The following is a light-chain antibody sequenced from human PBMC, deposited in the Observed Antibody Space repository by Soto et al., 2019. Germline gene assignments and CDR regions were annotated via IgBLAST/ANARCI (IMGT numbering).Light chain of an antibody. CDR2: GAS. Sequence: EIVMTQSPVSLSVSPGERATLSCRASQTIASNVAWYQQKPGQAPRLFIHGASTRATGVPARFSGSGSGTEFTLTISSLQSEDFAVYYCQQYHNWPPQYTFGQGTKLQMK. CDR1: QTIASN. J-gene: IGKJ2*01. V-gene: IGKV3-15*01. CDR3: QQYHNWPPQYT.